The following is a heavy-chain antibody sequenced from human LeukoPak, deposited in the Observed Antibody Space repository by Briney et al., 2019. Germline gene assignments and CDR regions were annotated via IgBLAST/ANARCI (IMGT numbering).Heavy chain of an antibody. J-gene: IGHJ4*02. CDR2: IYYSGNT. Sequence: SETLSLTCTVSGGSISSGGYYWSWIRQHPGKGLEWIGCIYYSGNTYYNPSLKSRLTISVDTSKNQFSLKLSSVTAADTAMYYCARVGGGDYALFDYWGQGTLVTVSS. CDR3: ARVGGGDYALFDY. D-gene: IGHD2-21*02. V-gene: IGHV4-31*03. CDR1: GGSISSGGYY.